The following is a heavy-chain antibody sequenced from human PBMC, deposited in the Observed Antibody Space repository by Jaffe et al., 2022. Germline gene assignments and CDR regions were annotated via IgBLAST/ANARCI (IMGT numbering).Heavy chain of an antibody. CDR2: IGDDSRVK. J-gene: IGHJ4*02. V-gene: IGHV3-21*02. Sequence: EVQLVESGGGLVKPGGSLRLSCAASGFSFGSTTMTWVRQAPGKGLDYVSSIGDDSRVKHYAGSVNGRFTISRDNAKTSLYLQMNSLRADDTAIYYCVSGDFRDYWGQGALVTVSS. D-gene: IGHD2-21*02. CDR1: GFSFGSTT. CDR3: VSGDFRDY.